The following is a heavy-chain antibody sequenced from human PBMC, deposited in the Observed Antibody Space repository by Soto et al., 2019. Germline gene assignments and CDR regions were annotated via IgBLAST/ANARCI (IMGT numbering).Heavy chain of an antibody. J-gene: IGHJ5*02. D-gene: IGHD6-13*01. V-gene: IGHV3-49*03. CDR3: TREIAAAGTGNWFDP. CDR1: GFPFGGYA. Sequence: GGSLRLSCTASGFPFGGYALRWFRQAPGKGLEWVGFIRGKAYGGTTEYAASVKRRFTISRDDSKSIAYLQMNSLKTADTAVYYCTREIAAAGTGNWFDPWGQGTLVTVSS. CDR2: IRGKAYGGTT.